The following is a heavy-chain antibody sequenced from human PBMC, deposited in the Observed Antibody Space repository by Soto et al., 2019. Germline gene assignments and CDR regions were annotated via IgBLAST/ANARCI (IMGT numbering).Heavy chain of an antibody. V-gene: IGHV3-7*05. CDR3: ARSSVGATTAFKAY. J-gene: IGHJ4*02. D-gene: IGHD1-26*01. CDR1: GFTFSSYW. CDR2: IKQDGSEK. Sequence: GGSLRLSCAASGFTFSSYWMSWVRQAPGKGLEWVANIKQDGSEKYYVDSVKGRFTISRDNAKSSLYLQMNSLRAEDTAVYYCARSSVGATTAFKAYWGQGTLVTVSS.